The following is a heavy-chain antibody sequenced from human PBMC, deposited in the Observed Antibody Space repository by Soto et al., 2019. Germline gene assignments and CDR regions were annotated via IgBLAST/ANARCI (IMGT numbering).Heavy chain of an antibody. D-gene: IGHD2-2*01. Sequence: QVQLVQSGAEVKKPGSSVKVSCKASGGTFSSYAISWVRQAPGQGLEWMGGIIPISGTANYAQKFKGRVTLTADESTSTAYMALSSLRSEDTAVYYCATSQGSSTSLEIYYYYYYGMDVWGQGTTVTVSS. CDR1: GGTFSSYA. CDR3: ATSQGSSTSLEIYYYYYYGMDV. J-gene: IGHJ6*02. CDR2: IIPISGTA. V-gene: IGHV1-69*01.